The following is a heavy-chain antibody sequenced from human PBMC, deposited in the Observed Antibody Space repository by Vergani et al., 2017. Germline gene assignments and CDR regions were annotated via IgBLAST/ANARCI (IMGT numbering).Heavy chain of an antibody. CDR3: AREADCSSTSCYSIYYYYMDV. Sequence: QLQLQESGPGLVKPSETLSLTCTVSGGSISSYYWSWIRQPAGKGLEWIGRIYTSGSTNYNPSLKSRVTMSVDTSKNQFSLKLSSVTAADTAVYYCAREADCSSTSCYSIYYYYMDVWGKGTTVTVSS. V-gene: IGHV4-4*07. D-gene: IGHD2-2*02. CDR2: IYTSGST. CDR1: GGSISSYY. J-gene: IGHJ6*03.